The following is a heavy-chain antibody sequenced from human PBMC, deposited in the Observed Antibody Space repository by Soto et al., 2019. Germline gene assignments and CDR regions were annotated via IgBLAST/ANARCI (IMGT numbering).Heavy chain of an antibody. Sequence: PSETLSLTCTVSGGSISSGDYYWSWIRQPPGKGLEWIGYIYYSGSTYYNPSLKSRVTISVDTSKNQFSLKLSSVTAADTAVYYCARGDFWSGYRDYWGQGTLVTVSS. D-gene: IGHD3-3*01. J-gene: IGHJ4*02. CDR3: ARGDFWSGYRDY. V-gene: IGHV4-30-4*01. CDR2: IYYSGST. CDR1: GGSISSGDYY.